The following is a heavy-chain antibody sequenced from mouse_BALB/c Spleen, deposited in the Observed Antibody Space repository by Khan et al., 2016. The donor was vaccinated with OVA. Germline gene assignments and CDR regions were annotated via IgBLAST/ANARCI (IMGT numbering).Heavy chain of an antibody. D-gene: IGHD2-3*01. CDR2: ISYSGST. CDR3: ARDGYRYNYAMDY. Sequence: EVKLLESGPGLVKPSQSLSLTCTVTGYSITSDYAWNWIRQFPGNKLEWMGYISYSGSTNYNPALKSRISITRDTSKNQLFLQLNSVTTEDTATYYCARDGYRYNYAMDYWGQGTSVTVSS. V-gene: IGHV3-2*02. J-gene: IGHJ4*01. CDR1: GYSITSDYA.